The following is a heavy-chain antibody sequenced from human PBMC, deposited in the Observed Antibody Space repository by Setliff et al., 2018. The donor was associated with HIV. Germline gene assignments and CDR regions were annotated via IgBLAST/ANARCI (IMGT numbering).Heavy chain of an antibody. D-gene: IGHD1-26*01. Sequence: ASVKVSCKASGYSFTAYYIHFVRQAPGQGLEWMGWIQTNSGGTKSAQKFQGRVTMTRDTSISTAYMELNSLTSDDTAVYYCARGRHSGTYEAFDIWGPGTMVTVTS. CDR2: IQTNSGGT. V-gene: IGHV1-2*02. J-gene: IGHJ3*02. CDR1: GYSFTAYY. CDR3: ARGRHSGTYEAFDI.